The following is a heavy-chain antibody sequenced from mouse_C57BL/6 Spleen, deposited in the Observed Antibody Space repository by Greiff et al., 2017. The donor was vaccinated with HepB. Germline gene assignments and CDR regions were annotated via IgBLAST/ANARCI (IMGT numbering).Heavy chain of an antibody. Sequence: VQLQQSGAELVKPGASVKISCKASGYAFSSYWMNWVKQRPGKGLEWIGQIYPGDGDTNYNGKFKGKATLTADKSSSTAYMQLSSLTSEASAVYFCARGVYYGSSYYFDYWGQGTTLTVSS. J-gene: IGHJ2*01. D-gene: IGHD1-1*01. CDR3: ARGVYYGSSYYFDY. CDR1: GYAFSSYW. V-gene: IGHV1-80*01. CDR2: IYPGDGDT.